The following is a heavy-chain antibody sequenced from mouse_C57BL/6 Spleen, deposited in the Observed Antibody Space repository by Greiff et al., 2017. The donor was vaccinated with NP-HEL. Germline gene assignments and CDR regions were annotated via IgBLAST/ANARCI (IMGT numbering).Heavy chain of an antibody. Sequence: EVQGVESGGGLVKPGGSLKLSCAASGFTFSSYAMSWVRQTPEKRLEWVATISDGGSYTYYPDNVKGRFTISRDNAKNNLYLQMSHLKSEDTAMYYCARDGITTVAMDYWGQGTSVTVSS. CDR3: ARDGITTVAMDY. CDR1: GFTFSSYA. D-gene: IGHD1-1*01. J-gene: IGHJ4*01. V-gene: IGHV5-4*01. CDR2: ISDGGSYT.